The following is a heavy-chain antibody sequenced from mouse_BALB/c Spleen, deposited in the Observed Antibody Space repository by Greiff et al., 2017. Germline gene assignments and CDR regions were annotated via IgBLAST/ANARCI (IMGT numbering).Heavy chain of an antibody. J-gene: IGHJ4*01. CDR1: GFTFSSFG. D-gene: IGHD3-2*01. V-gene: IGHV5-17*02. CDR2: ISSGSSTI. CDR3: ASDSSGYAMDY. Sequence: EVKLVESGGGLVQPGGSRKLSCAASGFTFSSFGMHWVHQAPEKGLEWVAYISSGSSTIYYADTVKGRFTISRDNPKNTLFLQMTSLRSEDTAMYYCASDSSGYAMDYWGQGTSVTVSS.